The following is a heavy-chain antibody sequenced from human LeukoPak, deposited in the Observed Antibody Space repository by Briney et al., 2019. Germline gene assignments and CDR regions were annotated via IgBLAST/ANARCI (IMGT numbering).Heavy chain of an antibody. V-gene: IGHV3-48*03. CDR1: GFTFSSYE. CDR2: ISSSGSTI. Sequence: GGSLRLSCAASGFTFSSYEMNWVRQAPGKGLEWVSYISSSGSTIYYADSVKGRFTISRDNAKNSLYLQMNSLRAEDTAVYYCARGSTMVRGVTPVDYWGQGTLVTVSS. CDR3: ARGSTMVRGVTPVDY. J-gene: IGHJ4*02. D-gene: IGHD3-10*01.